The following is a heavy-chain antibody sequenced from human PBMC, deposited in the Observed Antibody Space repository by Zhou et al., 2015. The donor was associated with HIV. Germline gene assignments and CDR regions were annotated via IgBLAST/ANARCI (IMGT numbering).Heavy chain of an antibody. V-gene: IGHV1-69*01. Sequence: QVQLVQSGAEVKKPGSSVKVSCKASGGTFSSYAISWVRQAPGQGLEWMGGIIPIFGTANYAQKFQGRVTITADESTSTAYMELSSLRSEDTAVYYCARAGDIVVVVAARRGDAFDIWGQGDNGHRLF. D-gene: IGHD2-15*01. CDR1: GGTFSSYA. CDR3: ARAGDIVVVVAARRGDAFDI. J-gene: IGHJ3*02. CDR2: IIPIFGTA.